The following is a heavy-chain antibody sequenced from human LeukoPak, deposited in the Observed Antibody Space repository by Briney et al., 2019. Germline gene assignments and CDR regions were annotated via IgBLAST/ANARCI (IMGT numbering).Heavy chain of an antibody. CDR2: IYAGGRT. V-gene: IGHV3-53*01. CDR3: ARVHRYYFYMDV. J-gene: IGHJ6*03. Sequence: GGSLRLSCAASGFTVSSNYMSWVRQAPGKGLEWVSVIYAGGRTYYTDSVKGRFTISRDTSKNTLYLEMYTLRAADTAVYYCARVHRYYFYMDVGGKGTTPTVSS. CDR1: GFTVSSNY.